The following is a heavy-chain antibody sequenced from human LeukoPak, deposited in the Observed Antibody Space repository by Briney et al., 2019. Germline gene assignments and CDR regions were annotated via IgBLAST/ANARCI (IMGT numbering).Heavy chain of an antibody. CDR2: IYYSGST. V-gene: IGHV4-59*01. CDR3: ARHVGSIFGAAYMDV. Sequence: SETLSLTCTVSGGSISSYYWSWIRQPPGKGLEWIGYIYYSGSTNYNPSLKSRVTISVDTSKNQFSLKLSSVTAADTAVYYCARHVGSIFGAAYMDVWGKGTTVTVSS. CDR1: GGSISSYY. D-gene: IGHD3-3*01. J-gene: IGHJ6*03.